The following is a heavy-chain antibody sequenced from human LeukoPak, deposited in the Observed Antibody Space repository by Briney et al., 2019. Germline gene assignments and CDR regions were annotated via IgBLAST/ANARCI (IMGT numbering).Heavy chain of an antibody. CDR3: ARAPTSGYPYYYYGVDV. D-gene: IGHD3-22*01. V-gene: IGHV4-30-2*01. CDR2: IYHSGST. Sequence: SQTLSLTCAVSGGSISSGGYSWSWIRQPPGKGLEWIGYIYHSGSTYYNPSLKSRVTISVDRSKNQFSLKLSSVTAADTAVYYCARAPTSGYPYYYYGVDVWGQGTTVTVSS. J-gene: IGHJ6*02. CDR1: GGSISSGGYS.